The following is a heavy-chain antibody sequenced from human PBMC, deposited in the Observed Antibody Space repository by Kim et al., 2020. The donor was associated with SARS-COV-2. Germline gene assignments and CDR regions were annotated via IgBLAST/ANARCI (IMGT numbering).Heavy chain of an antibody. CDR1: GGTFSSYA. Sequence: SVKVSCKASGGTFSSYAISWVRQAPGQGLEWMGGIIPIFGTANYAQKFQGRVTITADESTSTAYMELSSLRSEDTAVYYCARDGGYCSSTSCYARDYYYGMAVWGQGTAITVSS. D-gene: IGHD2-2*01. J-gene: IGHJ6*02. V-gene: IGHV1-69*13. CDR2: IIPIFGTA. CDR3: ARDGGYCSSTSCYARDYYYGMAV.